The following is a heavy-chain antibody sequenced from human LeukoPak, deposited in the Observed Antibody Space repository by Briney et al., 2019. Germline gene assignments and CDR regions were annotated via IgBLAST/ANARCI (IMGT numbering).Heavy chain of an antibody. CDR2: VGIAADT. CDR1: GFTFSDHA. J-gene: IGHJ4*02. Sequence: LGGSLRLSCAASGFTFSDHAMHWVRQAPGKGLEWVSAVGIAADTFYPGSVKGRFTISRENAKNSLYLQMNSLRVEDTAVYYCVRQKKSHGNFDYWGQGTLVTVSS. CDR3: VRQKKSHGNFDY. V-gene: IGHV3-13*01. D-gene: IGHD1-26*01.